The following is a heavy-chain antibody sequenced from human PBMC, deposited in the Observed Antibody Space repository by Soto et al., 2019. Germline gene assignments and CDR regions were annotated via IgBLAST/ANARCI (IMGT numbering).Heavy chain of an antibody. D-gene: IGHD3-9*01. J-gene: IGHJ6*02. CDR3: ARNSLTGYYNYYYSMDV. CDR1: GYSFSSYW. V-gene: IGHV5-51*01. Sequence: GESLKISCKSSGYSFSSYWIAWVRLMPGKGLEWMGSIYPDDSDTKYRPSFQGQVTISADKSISAAYLQWSGLKASNTAIYYCARNSLTGYYNYYYSMDVWGQGTTVTVSS. CDR2: IYPDDSDT.